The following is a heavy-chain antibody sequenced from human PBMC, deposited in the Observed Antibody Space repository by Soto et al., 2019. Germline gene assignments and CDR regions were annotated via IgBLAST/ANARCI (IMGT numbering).Heavy chain of an antibody. CDR1: GFTFSSYD. Sequence: EVPLVESGGGLVQPGGSLRLSCAASGFTFSSYDMHWVRQATGKGLEWVSAIGKSGDTYYSDSVKGRFTISRENAKNSLYLQMDRLRAGDTAVYYCARGRYGSGSQHPHNWFDPWGQGTLVTVSS. V-gene: IGHV3-13*04. D-gene: IGHD3-10*01. J-gene: IGHJ5*02. CDR2: IGKSGDT. CDR3: ARGRYGSGSQHPHNWFDP.